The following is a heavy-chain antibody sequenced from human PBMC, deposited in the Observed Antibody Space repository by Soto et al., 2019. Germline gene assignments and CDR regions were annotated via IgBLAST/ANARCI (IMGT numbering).Heavy chain of an antibody. Sequence: GGSLRLSCTASGITFSNYAMSWVRQAPRKGLEWVSSISTSGGRPYYADSVKGRFTISRDNSKNTLYLQMNSLRAEDTAVYYCARDHYGGIDYWGQGTLVTVS. J-gene: IGHJ4*02. V-gene: IGHV3-23*01. D-gene: IGHD4-17*01. CDR3: ARDHYGGIDY. CDR2: ISTSGGRP. CDR1: GITFSNYA.